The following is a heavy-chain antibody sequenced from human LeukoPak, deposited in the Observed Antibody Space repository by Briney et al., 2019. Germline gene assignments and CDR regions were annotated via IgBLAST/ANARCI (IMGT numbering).Heavy chain of an antibody. Sequence: TSETLSLTCAVYGVSFSGYYWSWIRQPPGKGLEWIGEINHSGSTNYNPSLKSRVTISVDTSKNQFSLKLSSVTAADTAVYYCAREKNGFDYWGQGTLVTVSS. D-gene: IGHD1-1*01. J-gene: IGHJ4*02. CDR2: INHSGST. V-gene: IGHV4-34*01. CDR3: AREKNGFDY. CDR1: GVSFSGYY.